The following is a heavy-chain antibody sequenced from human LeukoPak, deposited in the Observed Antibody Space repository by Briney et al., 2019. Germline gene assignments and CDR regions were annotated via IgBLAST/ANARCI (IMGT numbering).Heavy chain of an antibody. D-gene: IGHD6-19*01. Sequence: SETLSLTCGVSGNSISRGYYWAWIRQPPGKGLEWIGSIYNTGSTYYNPSLKSRVTMSIDTSKNQFSLKLSSVTAADTAVYYCARNTSAWSPLGETQSAPHCFDSWGQGTLVTVSS. CDR1: GNSISRGYY. CDR2: IYNTGST. V-gene: IGHV4-38-2*01. CDR3: ARNTSAWSPLGETQSAPHCFDS. J-gene: IGHJ4*02.